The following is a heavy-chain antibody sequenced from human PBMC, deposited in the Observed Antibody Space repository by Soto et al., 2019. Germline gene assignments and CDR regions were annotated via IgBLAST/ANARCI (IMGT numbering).Heavy chain of an antibody. V-gene: IGHV3-33*01. CDR1: GFTFSSYG. Sequence: GGSLRLSCAASGFTFSSYGMHWVRQAPGKGLEWVAVIWYDGSNKYYADSVKGRFTISRDNSKNTLYLQMNSLRAEDTAVYYCARDYVTYYYGSGSPLFDWGQGTLVTVSS. D-gene: IGHD3-10*01. CDR3: ARDYVTYYYGSGSPLFD. CDR2: IWYDGSNK. J-gene: IGHJ4*02.